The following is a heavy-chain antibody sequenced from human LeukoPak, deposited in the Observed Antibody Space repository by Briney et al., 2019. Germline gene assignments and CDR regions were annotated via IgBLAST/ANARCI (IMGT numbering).Heavy chain of an antibody. Sequence: ASVKVSCKASGYTFTGYYMHWVRQAPGQGLEWMGWINPNSGGTNYAQKFQGWVTMTRDTSIGTAYMELSRLRSDDTAVYYCGRAEITMVRGVTPFGMDVWGKGTTVTVSS. V-gene: IGHV1-2*04. CDR2: INPNSGGT. J-gene: IGHJ6*04. CDR1: GYTFTGYY. CDR3: GRAEITMVRGVTPFGMDV. D-gene: IGHD3-10*01.